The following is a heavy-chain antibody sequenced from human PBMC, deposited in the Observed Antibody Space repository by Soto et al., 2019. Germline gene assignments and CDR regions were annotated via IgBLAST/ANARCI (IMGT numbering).Heavy chain of an antibody. J-gene: IGHJ6*02. CDR1: GGPFISYA. Sequence: SVKVACNASGGPFISYAIGWVRQAPGQGLEWMGGIIPIFGTANYAQKFQGRVTITADESTSTAYMELSSLRSEDTAVYYCARELYRGYDFHYYYGMDVWGQGTTVTVPS. D-gene: IGHD5-12*01. CDR2: IIPIFGTA. CDR3: ARELYRGYDFHYYYGMDV. V-gene: IGHV1-69*01.